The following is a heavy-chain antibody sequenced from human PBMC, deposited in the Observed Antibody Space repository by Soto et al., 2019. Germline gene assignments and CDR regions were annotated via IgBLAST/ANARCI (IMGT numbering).Heavy chain of an antibody. V-gene: IGHV4-39*07. Sequence: PSETLSLTCTVSGGSISSSSYYWGWIRQPPGKGLEWIVNIYYSGSTNYNPSLKSRVTISVDTSKNQFSLKLSSVTAADTAVYYCARLLDGMVPGLSYYYYYGMDVWGQGTTVTVSS. J-gene: IGHJ6*02. CDR3: ARLLDGMVPGLSYYYYYGMDV. D-gene: IGHD3-10*01. CDR2: IYYSGST. CDR1: GGSISSSSYY.